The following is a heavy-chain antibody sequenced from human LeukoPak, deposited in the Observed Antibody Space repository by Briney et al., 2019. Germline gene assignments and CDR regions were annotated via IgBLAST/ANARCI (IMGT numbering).Heavy chain of an antibody. CDR2: IKEDGSVN. J-gene: IGHJ4*02. CDR3: ARLSTVVTFDY. CDR1: GFTFSTYW. Sequence: GGSLRLSCAASGFTFSTYWRSWVRQAPGKGLEWVANIKEDGSVNAYVDSVKGRFTISRDNAKNSLDLQMHSLRVEDAAVYYCARLSTVVTFDYWGQGTLVTVSS. D-gene: IGHD4-23*01. V-gene: IGHV3-7*01.